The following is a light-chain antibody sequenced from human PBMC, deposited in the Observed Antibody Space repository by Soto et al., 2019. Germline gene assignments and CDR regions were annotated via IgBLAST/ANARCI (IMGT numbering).Light chain of an antibody. CDR2: DAS. V-gene: IGKV3-11*01. CDR3: QQRSNWPPFT. Sequence: EIVLTQSPATLSLSPGERATLSCRASQSVSSYLAWYQQKPGQAPRLLIYDASNRATAIPARFSGSGSGTDVTLPISRLEPADFAVYYCQQRSNWPPFTFGPGTTVDMK. CDR1: QSVSSY. J-gene: IGKJ3*01.